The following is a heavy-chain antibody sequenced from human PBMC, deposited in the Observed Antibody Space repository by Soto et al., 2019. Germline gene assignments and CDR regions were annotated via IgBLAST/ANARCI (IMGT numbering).Heavy chain of an antibody. V-gene: IGHV1-8*02. CDR3: ARGRGRGSDHYYGMDV. CDR2: MNPNSGNT. J-gene: IGHJ6*02. D-gene: IGHD1-26*01. Sequence: GPSVKVSCKASGYTFSSYDIHWVRQATGQGLEWMGLMNPNSGNTGYAQKFQGRVTMTRNTYITTAISKANMELLSLRDKDTAVYYCARGRGRGSDHYYGMDVWGQGTTVTVSS. CDR1: GYTFSSYD.